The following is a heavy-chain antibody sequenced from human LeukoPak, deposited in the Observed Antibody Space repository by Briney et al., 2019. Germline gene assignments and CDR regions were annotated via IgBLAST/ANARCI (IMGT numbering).Heavy chain of an antibody. J-gene: IGHJ4*02. Sequence: GGSLRLSCAASGFTFSSYWMSWVRQAPGKGLQSVAYISQDVSHKYYVDSVKGRFTISRDNAKNSLHLEMNSLSAEDTALYYCARVGYNGWNFENWGQGTLVTVPS. D-gene: IGHD5-12*01. CDR2: ISQDVSHK. V-gene: IGHV3-7*01. CDR1: GFTFSSYW. CDR3: ARVGYNGWNFEN.